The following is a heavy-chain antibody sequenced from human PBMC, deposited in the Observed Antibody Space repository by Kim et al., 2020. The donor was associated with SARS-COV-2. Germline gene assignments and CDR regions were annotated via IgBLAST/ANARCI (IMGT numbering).Heavy chain of an antibody. D-gene: IGHD1-26*01. J-gene: IGHJ4*02. Sequence: NPSLKSRVTMSVDTSKNQFSLKLDSVTAADTAVYDCARGKEYNNGRGFDYWGQGTLVTVSS. V-gene: IGHV4-4*07. CDR3: ARGKEYNNGRGFDY.